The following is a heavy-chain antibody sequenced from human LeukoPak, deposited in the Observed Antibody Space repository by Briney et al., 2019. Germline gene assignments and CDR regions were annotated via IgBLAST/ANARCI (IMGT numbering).Heavy chain of an antibody. CDR3: ARDFPDCSSTSCSPSYYYGMDV. CDR2: IIPIFGTA. V-gene: IGHV1-69*13. CDR1: GGTFSSYA. D-gene: IGHD2-2*01. J-gene: IGHJ6*04. Sequence: GASVKVSCTASGGTFSSYAISWVRQAPGQGLEWMGGIIPIFGTANYAQKFQGRVTITADESTSTAYMELSSLRSEDTAVYYCARDFPDCSSTSCSPSYYYGMDVWGKGTTVTVSS.